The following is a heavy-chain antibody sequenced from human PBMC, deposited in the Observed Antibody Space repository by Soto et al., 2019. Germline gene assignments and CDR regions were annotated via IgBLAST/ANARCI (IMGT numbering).Heavy chain of an antibody. CDR1: VITFGSRA. CDR3: ARGSTDSYPGSRIFEY. Sequence: VGSLRLSCVSSVITFGSRAMSCVRHSPGEWLEWVSTITDTGGDTKYADSVRGRFTMSRDNSKKTLYLKMNSLRVEDSALYYGARGSTDSYPGSRIFEYWGRGTLVTVSS. CDR2: ITDTGGDT. V-gene: IGHV3-23*01. D-gene: IGHD2-15*01. J-gene: IGHJ4*02.